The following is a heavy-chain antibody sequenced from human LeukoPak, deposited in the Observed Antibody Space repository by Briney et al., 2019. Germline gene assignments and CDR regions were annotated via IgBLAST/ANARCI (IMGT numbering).Heavy chain of an antibody. CDR1: GYTFTSYG. Sequence: ASVKVSCKASGYTFTSYGISWVRQAPGQGLEWMGWISAYNGNTNYAQKLQGRVTMTTDTSTSTAYMELRSLRCDDTAVYSCARDGVIKNIVRMVYAIGGSWFDPRGKGTLVTVSS. CDR3: ARDGVIKNIVRMVYAIGGSWFDP. J-gene: IGHJ5*02. V-gene: IGHV1-18*01. D-gene: IGHD2-8*01. CDR2: ISAYNGNT.